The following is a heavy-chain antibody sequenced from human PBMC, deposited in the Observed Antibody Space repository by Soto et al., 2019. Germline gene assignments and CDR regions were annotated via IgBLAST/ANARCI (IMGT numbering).Heavy chain of an antibody. D-gene: IGHD6-13*01. CDR3: ARETVGYSTSWYFDS. Sequence: GGSLRLSCAASRFTFSNYWMSWVRQAPGKGLEWVASIKQDGSERYYVDSVKGRFIISRDNAKNSLYLQMNSLRAEDTAVYYCARETVGYSTSWYFDSWGQGTLVTVS. V-gene: IGHV3-7*04. CDR1: RFTFSNYW. J-gene: IGHJ4*02. CDR2: IKQDGSER.